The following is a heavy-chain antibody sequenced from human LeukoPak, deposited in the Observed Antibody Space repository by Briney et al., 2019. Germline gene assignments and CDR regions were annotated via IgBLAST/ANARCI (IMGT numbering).Heavy chain of an antibody. CDR1: GGSFSSYY. D-gene: IGHD6-6*01. CDR2: IHHSGST. CDR3: AREVAGRLAVVDY. V-gene: IGHV4-34*01. Sequence: SETLSLTCAVYGGSFSSYYWSWIRQPPGEGLEWIGEIHHSGSTNYNPSLKSRVTISVDTSKSQFSLNLNSVTAADTAVYYCAREVAGRLAVVDYWGQGTLVTVSS. J-gene: IGHJ4*02.